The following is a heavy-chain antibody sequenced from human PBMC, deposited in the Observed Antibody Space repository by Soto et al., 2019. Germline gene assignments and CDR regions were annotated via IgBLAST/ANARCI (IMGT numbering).Heavy chain of an antibody. J-gene: IGHJ4*02. CDR3: VKDRGRTWYEDY. V-gene: IGHV3-23*01. CDR1: GFTVSSYA. D-gene: IGHD6-13*01. Sequence: EVQLLESGGGLVQPGGSLRLSCAASGFTVSSYAMTWVRQAPGKGLEWVSAISGSGNTSYYADSVKGRFTISRDSSKNMLYLPMNSLRTEDTAVYYCVKDRGRTWYEDYWGQGTLVTVSS. CDR2: ISGSGNTS.